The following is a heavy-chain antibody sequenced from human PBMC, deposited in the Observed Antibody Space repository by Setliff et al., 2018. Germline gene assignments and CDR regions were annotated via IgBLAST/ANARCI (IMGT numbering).Heavy chain of an antibody. V-gene: IGHV4-34*01. CDR1: GGTFSDYH. J-gene: IGHJ6*03. D-gene: IGHD1-26*01. CDR3: ARARVGATKLSVYYMDV. Sequence: SETLSLTCAAYGGTFSDYHWTWIRQSPEKGLEWIGEINHSGSTNYNPSLKSRVTISVDTSKNQFSLKLSSVTAADTAVYYCARARVGATKLSVYYMDVWGKGTTVTVSS. CDR2: INHSGST.